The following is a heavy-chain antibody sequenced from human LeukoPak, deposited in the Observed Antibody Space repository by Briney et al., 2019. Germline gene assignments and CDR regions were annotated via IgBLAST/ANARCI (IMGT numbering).Heavy chain of an antibody. Sequence: GGSLRLSCAASGFSFSGSYMSWIRQAPGKGLEWVSYISGSSNDINYADSVKGRFTISRDNSKNTLYLQMNSLRAEDTAVYYCARGYGSGYFDYWGQGTLVTVSS. V-gene: IGHV3-11*06. D-gene: IGHD2-15*01. CDR2: ISGSSNDI. CDR1: GFSFSGSY. CDR3: ARGYGSGYFDY. J-gene: IGHJ4*02.